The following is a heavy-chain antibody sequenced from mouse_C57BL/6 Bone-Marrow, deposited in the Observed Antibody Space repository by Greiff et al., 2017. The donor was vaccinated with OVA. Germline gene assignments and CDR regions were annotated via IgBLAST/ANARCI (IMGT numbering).Heavy chain of an antibody. CDR2: IRLKSDNYAT. CDR1: GFTFSNYW. V-gene: IGHV6-3*01. Sequence: EVQRVESGGGLVQPGGSMKLSCVASGFTFSNYWMNWVRQSPEKGLEWVAQIRLKSDNYATHYAESVKGRFTISRDDSKSSVYLQMNNLRAEDTGIYYCTEGMVTGFAYWGQGTLVTVSA. CDR3: TEGMVTGFAY. D-gene: IGHD2-2*01. J-gene: IGHJ3*01.